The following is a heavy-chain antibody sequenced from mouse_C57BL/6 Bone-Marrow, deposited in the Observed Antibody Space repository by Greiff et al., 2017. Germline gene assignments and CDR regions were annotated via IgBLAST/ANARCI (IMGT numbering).Heavy chain of an antibody. D-gene: IGHD1-1*01. J-gene: IGHJ2*01. Sequence: VQLQQSGPELVKPGASVKMSCKASGYTFTDYNMHWVKQSHGKSLEWIGYINPNNGGTSYNQKFKGKATLTVNKSSSTAYMELRSLTSEDSAVYYCARDYYGSYYFDYWCQGTTLTVSS. V-gene: IGHV1-22*01. CDR3: ARDYYGSYYFDY. CDR1: GYTFTDYN. CDR2: INPNNGGT.